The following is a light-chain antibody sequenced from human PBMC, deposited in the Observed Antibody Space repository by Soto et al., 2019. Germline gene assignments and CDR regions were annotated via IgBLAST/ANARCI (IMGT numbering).Light chain of an antibody. Sequence: QSALTQPDSVSGAPGQSITISCTGTSSDVGGYNYVSWYQQHPGKAPKLMIYDVSNRPSGVSNRFSGSKSGNTASLTISGLQAEDEADYYFSSYTSSITYVFGTGTKLTVL. CDR2: DVS. CDR3: SSYTSSITYV. V-gene: IGLV2-14*01. CDR1: SSDVGGYNY. J-gene: IGLJ1*01.